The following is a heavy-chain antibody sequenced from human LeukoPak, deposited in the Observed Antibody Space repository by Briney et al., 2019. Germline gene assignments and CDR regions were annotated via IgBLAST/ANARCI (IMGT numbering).Heavy chain of an antibody. CDR1: GYTFTSYY. CDR3: ARGYCSSTSCYFLYYYYYMDV. D-gene: IGHD2-2*01. J-gene: IGHJ6*03. CDR2: INPSGGST. Sequence: ASVKVSCKASGYTFTSYYMHWVRQAPGQGLEWMGIINPSGGSTSYAQKFQGRVTMTRDMSTSTVYMKLSSLRSEDTAVYYCARGYCSSTSCYFLYYYYYMDVWGKGTTVTVSS. V-gene: IGHV1-46*01.